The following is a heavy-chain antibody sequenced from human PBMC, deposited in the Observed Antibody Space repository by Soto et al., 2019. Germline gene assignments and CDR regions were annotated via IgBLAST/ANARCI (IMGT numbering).Heavy chain of an antibody. Sequence: SVKVSCKASGGTFSSYAISWVRQAPGQGLEWMGGIIPIFGTANYAQKFQGRVTITADESTSTAYMELSSLRSEDTAVYYCARAYIDGCAGRSCLNWFDPWGQGTPVTVSS. CDR2: IIPIFGTA. CDR3: ARAYIDGCAGRSCLNWFDP. D-gene: IGHD2-15*01. CDR1: GGTFSSYA. J-gene: IGHJ5*02. V-gene: IGHV1-69*13.